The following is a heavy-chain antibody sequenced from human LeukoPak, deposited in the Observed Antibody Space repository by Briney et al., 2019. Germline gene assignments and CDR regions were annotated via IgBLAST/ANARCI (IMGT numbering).Heavy chain of an antibody. CDR3: AKGEHLRDGYNF. CDR2: IYSGGST. Sequence: GGSLRLSCAASGFTVSSNYMSWVRQAPGKGLEWVSVIYSGGSTYYADSVKGRFTISRDNSKNTLYLQMNSLRAEDTAVYYCAKGEHLRDGYNFWGQGTLVTVSS. D-gene: IGHD5-24*01. J-gene: IGHJ4*02. V-gene: IGHV3-53*01. CDR1: GFTVSSNY.